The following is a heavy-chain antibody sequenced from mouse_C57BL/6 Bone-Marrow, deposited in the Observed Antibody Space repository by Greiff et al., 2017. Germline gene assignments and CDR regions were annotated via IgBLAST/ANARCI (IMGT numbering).Heavy chain of an antibody. CDR2: IYPGSGST. CDR3: AREGDSNYEAWFAY. D-gene: IGHD2-5*01. CDR1: GYTFTSYW. V-gene: IGHV1-55*01. J-gene: IGHJ3*01. Sequence: QVHVKQPGAELVKPGASVKMSCKASGYTFTSYWITWVKQRPGQGLEWIGDIYPGSGSTNYNEKFKSKATLTVDTSSSTAYMQLSSLTSEDSAVYYCAREGDSNYEAWFAYWGQGTLVTVYA.